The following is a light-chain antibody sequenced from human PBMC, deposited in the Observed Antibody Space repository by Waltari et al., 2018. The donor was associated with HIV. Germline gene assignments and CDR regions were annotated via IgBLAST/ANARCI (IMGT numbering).Light chain of an antibody. Sequence: DIQMTQSPSTLSASVGDRVTITCRASQTIRSWLAWYQQKPGKAPKLLIYKASSLESGVPSRFSGSGSGTEFTLTISSLQPDDVATYYCHQYNSYPTFGQGTKVEFK. V-gene: IGKV1-5*03. CDR3: HQYNSYPT. CDR1: QTIRSW. CDR2: KAS. J-gene: IGKJ1*01.